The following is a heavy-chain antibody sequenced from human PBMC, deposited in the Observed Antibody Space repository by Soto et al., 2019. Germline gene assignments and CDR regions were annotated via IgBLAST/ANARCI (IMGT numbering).Heavy chain of an antibody. D-gene: IGHD2-15*01. Sequence: GGALRLSCVASGFTFSSYWMNWVRQAPGEGLEWVANINQDESQKYYADSVKGRFSISRDNARNALYLQMNSLRVEDAAVYYCVTKVVIGGIGFVDYWGQGILVNVSS. J-gene: IGHJ4*02. CDR1: GFTFSSYW. CDR3: VTKVVIGGIGFVDY. CDR2: INQDESQK. V-gene: IGHV3-7*01.